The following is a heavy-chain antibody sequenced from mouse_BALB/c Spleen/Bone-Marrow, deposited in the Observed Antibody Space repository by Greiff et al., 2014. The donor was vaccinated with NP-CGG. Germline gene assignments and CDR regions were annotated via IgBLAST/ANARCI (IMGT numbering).Heavy chain of an antibody. D-gene: IGHD1-1*01. CDR1: GYTFTSYW. V-gene: IGHV1-69*02. CDR3: VLYGSKSDIAY. J-gene: IGHJ3*01. CDR2: IDPSDNYT. Sequence: VQLQQSGAELVKPGASAKLSCKASGYTFTSYWMHWLKQRPGQGLEWIGEIDPSDNYTNYNQKFKGKATLTVDKSSNTAYMQLSSLTSEDSAVYFCVLYGSKSDIAYWGQGTLVTVSA.